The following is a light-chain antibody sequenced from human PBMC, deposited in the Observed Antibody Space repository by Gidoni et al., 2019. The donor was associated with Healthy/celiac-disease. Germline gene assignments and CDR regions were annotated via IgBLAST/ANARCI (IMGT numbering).Light chain of an antibody. V-gene: IGKV1-5*03. CDR3: QQYKSYSRT. Sequence: IQMTQSPSTLSASVGDRVTITCRASQSISSWLAWYQQKPGKAPKLLIYKASSLESGVPSRFSGSGSGTEFTLTISSLQPDDFATYYCQQYKSYSRTFGQGTKLEIK. J-gene: IGKJ2*01. CDR2: KAS. CDR1: QSISSW.